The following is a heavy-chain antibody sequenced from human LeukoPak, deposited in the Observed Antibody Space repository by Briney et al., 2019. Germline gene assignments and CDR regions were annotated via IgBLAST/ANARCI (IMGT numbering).Heavy chain of an antibody. Sequence: GSLRLSCVASGFTVSNKYMSWLRQPPGKGLEWIGEMYLGGTTNFNPSLKSRVTILIDKSKNQLSLQLTSVTAADTAVYYCAGLEGRYSTDWFYFFDYWGQGALVTVSS. CDR2: MYLGGTT. V-gene: IGHV4-4*02. D-gene: IGHD6-19*01. J-gene: IGHJ4*02. CDR3: AGLEGRYSTDWFYFFDY. CDR1: GFTVSNKY.